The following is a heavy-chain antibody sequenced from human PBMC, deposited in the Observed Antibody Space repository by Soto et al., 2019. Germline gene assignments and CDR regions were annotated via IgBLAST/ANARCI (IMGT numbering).Heavy chain of an antibody. J-gene: IGHJ4*02. Sequence: PGGSLRLSCAASGFTFSSYGMHWVRQAPGKGLERVAVISYDGSNKYYADTVKGRFTISRDNSKNTLYLQMNSLRAEDTAVYYCAKENYYDSSGYYSLFDYWGQGT. V-gene: IGHV3-30*18. CDR2: ISYDGSNK. CDR1: GFTFSSYG. D-gene: IGHD3-22*01. CDR3: AKENYYDSSGYYSLFDY.